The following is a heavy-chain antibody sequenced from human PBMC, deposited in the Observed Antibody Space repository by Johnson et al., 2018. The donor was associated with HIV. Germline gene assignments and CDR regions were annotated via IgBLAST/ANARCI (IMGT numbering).Heavy chain of an antibody. J-gene: IGHJ3*02. Sequence: VESGGGVVQPGGSLRLSCAASGFTFSSYGMHWVRQAPGKGLEWVALIRYDGSKKYYADSGKGRFTISRDNSKNTMDLQMNSLRAEDTAVYYCAKEYYYDSSGFPDAFDIWGQGTMVTVSS. CDR3: AKEYYYDSSGFPDAFDI. V-gene: IGHV3-30*02. D-gene: IGHD3-22*01. CDR2: IRYDGSKK. CDR1: GFTFSSYG.